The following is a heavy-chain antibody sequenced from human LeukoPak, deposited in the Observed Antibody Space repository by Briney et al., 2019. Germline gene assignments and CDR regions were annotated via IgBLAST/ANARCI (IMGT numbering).Heavy chain of an antibody. D-gene: IGHD3-3*01. Sequence: TGGSLRLSCAASGFTFSNAWMSWVRQAPGKGLEWVGRIKSKTDGGTTDCAAPVKGRFTISRDDSKNTLYLQMNSLKTEDTAVYYCTTEPTYYDFWSGPSPGYYGMDVWGQGTTVTVSS. CDR2: IKSKTDGGTT. V-gene: IGHV3-15*01. CDR3: TTEPTYYDFWSGPSPGYYGMDV. CDR1: GFTFSNAW. J-gene: IGHJ6*02.